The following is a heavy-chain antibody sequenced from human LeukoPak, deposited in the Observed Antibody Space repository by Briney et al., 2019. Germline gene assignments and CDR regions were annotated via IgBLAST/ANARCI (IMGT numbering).Heavy chain of an antibody. Sequence: PSETLSLTCTVSGGSISSSSYYWGWIRQPPGKGLEWIGSIYYSGSAYYNPSLKSRVTISVDTSKNRFSLKLSSVTAADTAVYYCARRDSSGWYLTFDYWGQGTLVTVSS. CDR1: GGSISSSSYY. V-gene: IGHV4-39*01. CDR2: IYYSGSA. CDR3: ARRDSSGWYLTFDY. J-gene: IGHJ4*02. D-gene: IGHD6-19*01.